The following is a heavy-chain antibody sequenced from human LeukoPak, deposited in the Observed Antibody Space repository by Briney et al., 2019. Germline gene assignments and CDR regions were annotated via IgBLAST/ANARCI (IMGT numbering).Heavy chain of an antibody. CDR3: ATGSSGWYYKLDY. CDR1: GGSFSGYY. V-gene: IGHV4-34*01. CDR2: INHSGST. J-gene: IGHJ4*02. D-gene: IGHD6-19*01. Sequence: SETLSLTCAVYGGSFSGYYWSWIRQPPGKGLEWIGEINHSGSTNYNPSLKSRVTISVDTSKNQFSLKPSSVTAADTAVYYCATGSSGWYYKLDYWGQGTLVTVSS.